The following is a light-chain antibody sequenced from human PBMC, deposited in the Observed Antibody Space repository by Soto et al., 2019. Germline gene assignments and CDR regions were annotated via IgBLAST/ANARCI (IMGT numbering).Light chain of an antibody. Sequence: DLQMTQSPSSLSASVGDRVTITCQASQDISNYLNWYQQKPGKAPKLLIYDASNLETGVPSRFSGSGSGTDFTFTISSLQPEDIATYYCQQYDNVLVTFGGGTKVEIK. CDR2: DAS. J-gene: IGKJ4*01. V-gene: IGKV1-33*01. CDR3: QQYDNVLVT. CDR1: QDISNY.